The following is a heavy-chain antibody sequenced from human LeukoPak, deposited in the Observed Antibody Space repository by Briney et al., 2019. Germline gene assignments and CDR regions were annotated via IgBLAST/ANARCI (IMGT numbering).Heavy chain of an antibody. CDR3: ARGGIVVVTGLGY. J-gene: IGHJ4*02. Sequence: SETLSLTCAVYGGSFSGYYWSWTRQPPGKGLEWIGEINHSGSTNYNPSLKSRVTISVDTSKNQFSLKLSSVTAADTAVYYCARGGIVVVTGLGYWGQGTLVTVSS. V-gene: IGHV4-34*01. CDR2: INHSGST. D-gene: IGHD2-21*02. CDR1: GGSFSGYY.